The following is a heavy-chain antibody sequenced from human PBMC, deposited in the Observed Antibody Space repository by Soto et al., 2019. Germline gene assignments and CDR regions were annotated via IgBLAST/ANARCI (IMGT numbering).Heavy chain of an antibody. CDR3: ARGGDIVATSKYYYYGMDV. CDR1: GYTFTGYY. CDR2: INPNSGGT. J-gene: IGHJ6*02. D-gene: IGHD5-12*01. V-gene: IGHV1-2*04. Sequence: QVQLVQSGAEVKKPGASVKVSCKASGYTFTGYYMHWVRQAPGQGLEWMGWINPNSGGTNWAQKFQGWVTMTRDTSSSTAYMELSRLRSDVTAVYYCARGGDIVATSKYYYYGMDVWGQGTTVTVSS.